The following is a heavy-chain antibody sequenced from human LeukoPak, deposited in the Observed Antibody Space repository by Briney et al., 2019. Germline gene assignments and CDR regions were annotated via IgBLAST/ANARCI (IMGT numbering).Heavy chain of an antibody. J-gene: IGHJ4*02. V-gene: IGHV4-59*08. Sequence: SGTLSLTCTVSGGSISSYYWSWIRQPPGKGLEWIGYIYYSGSTNYNPSLKSRVTISVDTSKNQFSLKLSSVTAADTAVYYCARLDDLPYYFDYWGQGTLVTVSS. CDR1: GGSISSYY. CDR2: IYYSGST. CDR3: ARLDDLPYYFDY.